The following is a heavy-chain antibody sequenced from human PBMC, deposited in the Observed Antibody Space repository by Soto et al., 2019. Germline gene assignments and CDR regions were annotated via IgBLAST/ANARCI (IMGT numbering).Heavy chain of an antibody. V-gene: IGHV4-31*03. Sequence: QVQLQESGPGLMKPSQTLSLTCTVSGGSISSGGYYWSWIRQHPGQGLEWIGYIYYSGSTYYNPSLKSRVTISVATSKNKFSLKLSSVTAADTAVYYCARTLSGYDWNNYYYYYYMDVWGKGTTVTVSS. J-gene: IGHJ6*03. D-gene: IGHD5-12*01. CDR2: IYYSGST. CDR1: GGSISSGGYY. CDR3: ARTLSGYDWNNYYYYYYMDV.